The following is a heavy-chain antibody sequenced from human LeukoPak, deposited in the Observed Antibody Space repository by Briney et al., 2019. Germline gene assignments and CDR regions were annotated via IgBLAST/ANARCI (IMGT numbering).Heavy chain of an antibody. CDR3: ARESSSGWYESGV. Sequence: SETLSLTYTVSGGSISSYYWSWIRQPPGKGLEWIGYIYYSGSTNYNPSLKSRVTISVDTSKNQFSLKLSSVTAADTAVYYCARESSSGWYESGVWGQGTLVTVSS. J-gene: IGHJ4*02. D-gene: IGHD6-19*01. CDR1: GGSISSYY. CDR2: IYYSGST. V-gene: IGHV4-59*01.